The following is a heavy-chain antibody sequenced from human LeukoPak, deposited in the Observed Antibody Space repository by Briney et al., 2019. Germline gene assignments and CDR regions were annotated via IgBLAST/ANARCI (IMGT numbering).Heavy chain of an antibody. CDR2: INHSGST. D-gene: IGHD6-13*01. CDR1: GGSISSGGYY. J-gene: IGHJ4*02. Sequence: PSETLSLTCTVSGGSISSGGYYWSWIRQHPGKGLEWIGEINHSGSTNYNPSLKSRVTISVDTSKNQFSLKLSSVTAADTAVYYCAREYSSSWYCDYWGQGTLVTVSS. CDR3: AREYSSSWYCDY. V-gene: IGHV4-39*07.